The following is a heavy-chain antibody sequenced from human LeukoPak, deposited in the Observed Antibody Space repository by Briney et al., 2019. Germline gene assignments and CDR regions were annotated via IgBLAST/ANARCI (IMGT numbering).Heavy chain of an antibody. J-gene: IGHJ6*02. CDR1: GGSINSGDYY. CDR2: IYYSGST. D-gene: IGHD1-26*01. CDR3: ARGWREPTYYYGMDV. V-gene: IGHV4-30-4*01. Sequence: SQTLSLTCPVSGGSINSGDYYWSWIRQPPGKGLEWIGYIYYSGSTYYNPSLKSRVTISVDTSKNQFSLKLSSVTAADTAVYYCARGWREPTYYYGMDVWGQGTTVTVSS.